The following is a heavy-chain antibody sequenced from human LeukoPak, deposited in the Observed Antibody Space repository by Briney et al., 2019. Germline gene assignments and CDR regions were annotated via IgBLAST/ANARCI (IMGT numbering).Heavy chain of an antibody. V-gene: IGHV3-21*01. D-gene: IGHD1-7*01. Sequence: GGSLRLSCAASGFTFSSYSMNWVRQAPGKGLEWVSSISSSSSYIYYADSVKGRFTISRDNSKNTLYLQINSLRAEDTAVYYCAKDYNWNYDYWGQGTLVTVSS. J-gene: IGHJ4*02. CDR2: ISSSSSYI. CDR1: GFTFSSYS. CDR3: AKDYNWNYDY.